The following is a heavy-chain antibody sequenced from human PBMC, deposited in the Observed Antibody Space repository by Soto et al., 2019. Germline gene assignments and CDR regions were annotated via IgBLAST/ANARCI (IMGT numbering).Heavy chain of an antibody. Sequence: LRLSCAASGFTFSSSAKHWVRQAPGKGLEWVAVISYDGSNKYYADSVKGRFTISRDNSKNTLYLQMNSLRAEDTAVYYCAREGPDSSYDAFDIWGQGTMVTVSS. V-gene: IGHV3-30-3*01. J-gene: IGHJ3*02. CDR1: GFTFSSSA. D-gene: IGHD3-22*01. CDR2: ISYDGSNK. CDR3: AREGPDSSYDAFDI.